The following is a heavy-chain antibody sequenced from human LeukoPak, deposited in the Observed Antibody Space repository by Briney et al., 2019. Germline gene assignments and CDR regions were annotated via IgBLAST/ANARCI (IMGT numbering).Heavy chain of an antibody. CDR2: VSYDGSIK. V-gene: IGHV3-30*03. J-gene: IGHJ5*02. CDR3: ARDKLRLVGAKWWFDP. Sequence: PGRSLRLSCAASGFSFSNYGMHWVRQAPGKGLEWVAVVSYDGSIKYYADSVKGRFTISRDNSKNTLYLQMNSLRAEDTAVYYCARDKLRLVGAKWWFDPWGQGTLVTVSS. CDR1: GFSFSNYG. D-gene: IGHD1-26*01.